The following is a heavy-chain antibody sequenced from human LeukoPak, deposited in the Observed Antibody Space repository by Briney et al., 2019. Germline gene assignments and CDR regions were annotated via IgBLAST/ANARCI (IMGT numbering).Heavy chain of an antibody. V-gene: IGHV3-49*04. CDR1: GFTFGDYA. CDR3: TRDASIPYCSGGSCYSDY. D-gene: IGHD2-15*01. J-gene: IGHJ4*02. Sequence: QPGGSLRLSCTASGFTFGDYAMSWVRQAPGKGLEWVGFIRSKAYGGTTEYAASVKGRFTISRDDAKSIAYLQMNSLKTEDTAVYYCTRDASIPYCSGGSCYSDYWGQGTLVTVSS. CDR2: IRSKAYGGTT.